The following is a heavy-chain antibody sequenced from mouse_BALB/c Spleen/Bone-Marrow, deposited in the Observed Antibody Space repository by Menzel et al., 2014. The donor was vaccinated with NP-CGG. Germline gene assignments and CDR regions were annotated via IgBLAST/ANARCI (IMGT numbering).Heavy chain of an antibody. CDR3: ARSPYYGNYLDY. Sequence: QVQLHQSGPELVRPGELVKLSCKGSGHTFTDYVMHWVKQSHATRLDWIGVIRIFYDNKNYNQMLKGKATMTVDKSSTSTYMGLARLTSEDSTIYYGARSPYYGNYLDYWGQGTTLTVPS. D-gene: IGHD2-1*01. J-gene: IGHJ2*01. CDR1: GHTFTDYV. V-gene: IGHV1-67*01. CDR2: IRIFYDNK.